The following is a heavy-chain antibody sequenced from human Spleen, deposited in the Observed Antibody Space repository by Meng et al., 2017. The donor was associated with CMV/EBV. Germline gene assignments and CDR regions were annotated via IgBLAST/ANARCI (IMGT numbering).Heavy chain of an antibody. Sequence: CPVSGGSINRVTYYGAWIRQPPGKGLEWIGSIYYGGSTSYNPSLESRVTISVDTSKNQFSLKLTSVTAADTAVYYCARLSGNSGAIDYWGQGTLVTVSS. V-gene: IGHV4-39*07. CDR1: GGSINRVTYY. D-gene: IGHD4-23*01. CDR3: ARLSGNSGAIDY. CDR2: IYYGGST. J-gene: IGHJ4*02.